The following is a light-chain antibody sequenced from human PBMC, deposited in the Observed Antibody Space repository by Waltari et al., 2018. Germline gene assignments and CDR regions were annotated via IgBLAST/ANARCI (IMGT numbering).Light chain of an antibody. CDR3: QQYYTTPFT. V-gene: IGKV4-1*01. Sequence: IVMPKSPDSLAVSLGERATINCKSSQTILYSSNNKNSLAWYQQKPGQPPELPIYWASTRESGVPDRFSGSESGKDFTRTISSLQAEDVAVYYCQQYYTTPFTFGPGTKVDIK. CDR1: QTILYSSNNKNS. J-gene: IGKJ3*01. CDR2: WAS.